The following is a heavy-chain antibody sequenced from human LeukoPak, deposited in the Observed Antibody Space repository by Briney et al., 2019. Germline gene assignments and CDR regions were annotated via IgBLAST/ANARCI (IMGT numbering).Heavy chain of an antibody. CDR2: IYQSGST. V-gene: IGHV4-4*02. J-gene: IGHJ3*01. CDR1: GGSISSSNW. CDR3: ACEGYSSLPIF. D-gene: IGHD5-18*01. Sequence: SETLSLTCAVSGGSISSSNWWSWVRQPPGKGLEWIGEIYQSGSTNYNPSLKSRVTISVDKSKNQFSLKLSSVTAADTAVYYCACEGYSSLPIFWGQGTMVTVSS.